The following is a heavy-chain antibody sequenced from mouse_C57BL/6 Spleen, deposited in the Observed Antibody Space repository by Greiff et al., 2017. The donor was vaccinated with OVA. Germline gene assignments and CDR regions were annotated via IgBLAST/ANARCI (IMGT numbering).Heavy chain of an antibody. J-gene: IGHJ2*01. CDR3: ARNGGTYGSPWDY. Sequence: QVQLQQSGAELVKPGASVKLSCTASGYAFSSYWMNWVKQRPGKGLEWIGQIYPGDGDTNYNGKFKGKATLTADKSSSTADMQLSRLTSEDSAVYFGARNGGTYGSPWDYWGQGTTLTVSS. V-gene: IGHV1-80*01. D-gene: IGHD1-1*01. CDR1: GYAFSSYW. CDR2: IYPGDGDT.